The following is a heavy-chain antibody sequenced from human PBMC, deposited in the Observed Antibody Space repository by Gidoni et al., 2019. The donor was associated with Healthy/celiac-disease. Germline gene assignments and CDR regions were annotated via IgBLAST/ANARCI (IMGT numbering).Heavy chain of an antibody. Sequence: QVQLVESGGGVVQPGRSLRLSCAASGFTFRSYAMHWVRQAPGKGLEWVAVISYDGSNKYYADSVKGRFTISRDNSKNTLYLQMNSLRAEDTAVYYCARDQRTVVTFYSLDYWGQGTLVTVSS. V-gene: IGHV3-30-3*01. CDR2: ISYDGSNK. CDR3: ARDQRTVVTFYSLDY. J-gene: IGHJ4*02. CDR1: GFTFRSYA. D-gene: IGHD2-15*01.